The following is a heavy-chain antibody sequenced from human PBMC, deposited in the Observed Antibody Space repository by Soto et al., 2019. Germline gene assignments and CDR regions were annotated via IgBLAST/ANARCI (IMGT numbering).Heavy chain of an antibody. V-gene: IGHV3-48*02. D-gene: IGHD4-17*01. CDR1: GFTFSDYS. J-gene: IGHJ4*02. CDR3: VRPYTLGQVTKAFFEY. Sequence: GGSLRLSCAASGFTFSDYSMNWVRQAPGKGLEWVAHISASTNTIYYADSVKGRFTISRDNAGDSLYLQMGSLTDEDTAVYYCVRPYTLGQVTKAFFEYWGLGTLVTVSS. CDR2: ISASTNTI.